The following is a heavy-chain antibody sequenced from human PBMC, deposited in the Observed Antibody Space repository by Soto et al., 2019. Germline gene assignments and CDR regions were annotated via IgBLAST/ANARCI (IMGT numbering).Heavy chain of an antibody. CDR2: IIPFGEIT. D-gene: IGHD3-10*01. V-gene: IGHV1-69*04. CDR1: GGPFSSYG. J-gene: IGHJ4*02. CDR3: ARERPGVEFDF. Sequence: QVQLVQSGSEVTKPGSSVKVSCKASGGPFSSYGLSWVRQAPGQGLEWMGRIIPFGEITNLARRFQDRVTITPATTTSTAYTALRILKSQHTAVYYSARERPGVEFDFRGKGTLVTVSS.